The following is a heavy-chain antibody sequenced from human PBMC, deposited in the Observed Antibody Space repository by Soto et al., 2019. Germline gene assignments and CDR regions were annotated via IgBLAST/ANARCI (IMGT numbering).Heavy chain of an antibody. CDR3: AKASSRFGEPSDFYYFDY. CDR1: GFTFDDYA. J-gene: IGHJ4*02. CDR2: ISWNSGSI. D-gene: IGHD3-10*01. V-gene: IGHV3-9*01. Sequence: GGSLRLSCAASGFTFDDYAMHWVRQAPGKGLEWVSGISWNSGSIGYADSVKGRFTISRDNAKNSLYLQMNSLRAEDTALYYCAKASSRFGEPSDFYYFDYWGQGTLVTVSS.